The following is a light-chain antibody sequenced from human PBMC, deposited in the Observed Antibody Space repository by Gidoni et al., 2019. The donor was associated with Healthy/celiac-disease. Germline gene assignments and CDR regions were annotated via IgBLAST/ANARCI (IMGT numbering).Light chain of an antibody. CDR1: SSNIGSNT. J-gene: IGLJ2*01. CDR2: SNN. V-gene: IGLV1-44*01. CDR3: AAWDDSLNVV. Sequence: QSVLTQPPSASGTPGQRVTISCSGSSSNIGSNTVNWYQQLPGTAPKLPIYSNNQRPSGVPDRFSGSKSGTSASLAISGLQSEDEADYYCAAWDDSLNVVFGGGTKLTVL.